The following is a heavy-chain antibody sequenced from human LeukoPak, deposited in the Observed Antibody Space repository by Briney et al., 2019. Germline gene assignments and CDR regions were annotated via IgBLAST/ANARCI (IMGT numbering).Heavy chain of an antibody. CDR1: GFTFSNYA. Sequence: GGSLRLSCEASGFTFSNYAMSWVRQAPGKGLGWVSAISGSGDSTYYADSVKGRFTISRDNSKNTLYLQMSSLRAEDTALYYCAKVTWNSWNEGCWGQGTLVTVSS. CDR2: ISGSGDST. V-gene: IGHV3-23*01. D-gene: IGHD1-7*01. CDR3: AKVTWNSWNEGC. J-gene: IGHJ4*02.